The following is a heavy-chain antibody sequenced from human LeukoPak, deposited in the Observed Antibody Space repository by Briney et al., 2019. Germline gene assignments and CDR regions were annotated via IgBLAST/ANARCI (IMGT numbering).Heavy chain of an antibody. Sequence: GGSLRLSCAASGFTFSSYAMIWVRQPPGKGLEWVSAISGSGGSTYYADSVKGRFTISRDNSKNTLYLQMNSLRAEDTAVYYCANQDWRTDYWGQGTLVTVSS. CDR3: ANQDWRTDY. V-gene: IGHV3-23*01. CDR1: GFTFSSYA. D-gene: IGHD1-1*01. CDR2: ISGSGGST. J-gene: IGHJ4*02.